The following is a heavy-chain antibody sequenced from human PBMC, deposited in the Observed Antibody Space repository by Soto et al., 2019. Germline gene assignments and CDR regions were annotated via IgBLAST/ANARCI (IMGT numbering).Heavy chain of an antibody. J-gene: IGHJ6*02. Sequence: QVQLVQSGAEVKKPGASVKVSCKASGYTFTSYGISWVRQAPGQGLEWMGWISAHNGNTNYAQKLQGRVTMTTDTATSTDYMELRSLRSDDTAVYYCARVVAAALYYYYGMDVWGQGTAVTVSS. D-gene: IGHD6-13*01. CDR3: ARVVAAALYYYYGMDV. CDR2: ISAHNGNT. CDR1: GYTFTSYG. V-gene: IGHV1-18*01.